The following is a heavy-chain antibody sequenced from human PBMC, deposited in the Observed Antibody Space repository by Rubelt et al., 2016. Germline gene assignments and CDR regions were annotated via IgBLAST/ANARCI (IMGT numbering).Heavy chain of an antibody. Sequence: QVQLVESGGGVVQPGRSLRLSCAVSGFSFSSQPMHWVRQTPEKGLEWVAAISYDGSRTYYADSVKGRFIASRDNSKNLLFLQLDSLTSEDTGLYYCATDDGTGRRIFDDWGQGTLVTVSS. CDR2: ISYDGSRT. J-gene: IGHJ4*02. V-gene: IGHV3-30*04. CDR1: GFSFSSQP. D-gene: IGHD1-1*01. CDR3: ATDDGTGRRIFDD.